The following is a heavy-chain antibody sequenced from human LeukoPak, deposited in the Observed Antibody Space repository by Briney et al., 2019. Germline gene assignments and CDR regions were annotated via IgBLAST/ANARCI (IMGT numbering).Heavy chain of an antibody. CDR3: ARSQGAFVGAHTGNAFDI. V-gene: IGHV3-9*03. Sequence: GGSLRLSCAASGFTFDDYAMHWVRQAPGKGLEWVSGISWNSGSIGYADSVKGRFTISRDNAKNSLYLQMNSLTVEDMGMFYCARSQGAFVGAHTGNAFDIWGQGTMVSVSS. D-gene: IGHD3-16*01. J-gene: IGHJ3*02. CDR2: ISWNSGSI. CDR1: GFTFDDYA.